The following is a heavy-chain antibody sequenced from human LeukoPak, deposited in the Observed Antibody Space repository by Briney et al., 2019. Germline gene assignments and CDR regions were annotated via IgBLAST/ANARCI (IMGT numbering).Heavy chain of an antibody. CDR3: ARGGSTSSSSHFHH. CDR1: GFTFSNYW. Sequence: GGSLRLSCAASGFTFSNYWMSWVRQAPGKGLEWVANIKLDGSQKYYVDSVKGRFTISRDNAKNSLYLQMNSLRAEDTAVYYCARGGSTSSSSHFHHWGQGTLVTVSS. V-gene: IGHV3-7*05. D-gene: IGHD6-6*01. J-gene: IGHJ1*01. CDR2: IKLDGSQK.